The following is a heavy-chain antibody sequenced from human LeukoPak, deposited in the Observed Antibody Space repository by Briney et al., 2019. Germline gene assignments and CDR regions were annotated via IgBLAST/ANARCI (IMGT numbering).Heavy chain of an antibody. D-gene: IGHD3-9*01. J-gene: IGHJ4*02. V-gene: IGHV3-23*01. CDR2: ISGSGGST. Sequence: PGESLRLSCAASGFTFSRYAMSWVRQAPGKGLEWVSAISGSGGSTYYADSVKGRFTISRDNSKNTLYLQMNSLRAEATAVYYCARDFDTLTGSIFDYWGQGTLVTVSS. CDR3: ARDFDTLTGSIFDY. CDR1: GFTFSRYA.